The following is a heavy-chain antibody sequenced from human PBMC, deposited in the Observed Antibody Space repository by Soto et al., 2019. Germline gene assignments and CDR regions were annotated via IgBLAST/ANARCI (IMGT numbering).Heavy chain of an antibody. CDR3: AKSLRGMITSPPFDP. D-gene: IGHD3-16*01. J-gene: IGHJ5*02. V-gene: IGHV3-30*18. CDR1: GFTFSSYG. Sequence: QVQLVESGGGVVQPGRSLRLSCAASGFTFSSYGMHWVRQAPGKGLEWVAVISYDGSNKYYADSVKGRFTISRDNSKNTLYLQMNSLRAEDTAVYYCAKSLRGMITSPPFDPGGQGTLVTVSS. CDR2: ISYDGSNK.